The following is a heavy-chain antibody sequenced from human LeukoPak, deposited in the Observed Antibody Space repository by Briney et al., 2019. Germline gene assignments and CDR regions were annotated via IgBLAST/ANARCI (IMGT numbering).Heavy chain of an antibody. D-gene: IGHD3-3*01. Sequence: GASVKVSCKASGYTFTSYDINWVRQATGQGLEWMGWMNPNSGNTGYAQKFQGRVTMTRNTSISTAYMELSSLRSEDTAVYYCARADGGRGDYYMDVWGKGNPGHRLL. V-gene: IGHV1-8*01. CDR1: GYTFTSYD. CDR2: MNPNSGNT. CDR3: ARADGGRGDYYMDV. J-gene: IGHJ6*03.